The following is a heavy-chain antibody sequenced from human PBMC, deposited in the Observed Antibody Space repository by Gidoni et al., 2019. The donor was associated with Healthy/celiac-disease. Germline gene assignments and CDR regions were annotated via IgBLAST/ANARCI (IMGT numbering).Heavy chain of an antibody. CDR3: AKGSLFGELRGYYYYYGMDV. J-gene: IGHJ6*02. CDR1: GFTFSSYA. D-gene: IGHD3-10*01. V-gene: IGHV3-23*04. CDR2: ISGSGGST. Sequence: EVQLVESGGGLVQPGGSLRLSCAASGFTFSSYAMSWVRQAPGKGLEWVSAISGSGGSTYYADSVKGRFTISRDNSKNTLYLQMNSLRAEDTAVYYCAKGSLFGELRGYYYYYGMDVWGQGTTVTVSS.